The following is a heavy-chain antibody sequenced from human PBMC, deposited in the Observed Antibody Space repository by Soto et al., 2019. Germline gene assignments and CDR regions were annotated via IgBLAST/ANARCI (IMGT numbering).Heavy chain of an antibody. Sequence: QVQLQESGPGLVKPSQTLSLTCTVSGGSISSGGYYWSWIRQHPGKGLEWIGYIYYSGSTYSNPSLKSRVTISVDTSKNQFALKLSSVTAADTAVYYCARGVGARSSYYGMDVWGQGTTVTVSS. CDR1: GGSISSGGYY. D-gene: IGHD1-26*01. V-gene: IGHV4-31*03. CDR3: ARGVGARSSYYGMDV. J-gene: IGHJ6*02. CDR2: IYYSGST.